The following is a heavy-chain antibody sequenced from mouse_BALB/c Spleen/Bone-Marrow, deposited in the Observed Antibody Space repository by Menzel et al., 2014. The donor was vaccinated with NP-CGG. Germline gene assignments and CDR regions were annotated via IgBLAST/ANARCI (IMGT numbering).Heavy chain of an antibody. CDR2: INPGSSTI. D-gene: IGHD1-1*01. Sequence: DVQLVESGGDLVQPGGSLILSCAASGFDFSRYWMSWARQAPGKGQEWIGEINPGSSTINCTPSLKDKFIISRDNAKKTLYLQVSKVRSEDTALYYCARPGYYGYFAFWGQGTTLTVSS. CDR3: ARPGYYGYFAF. CDR1: GFDFSRYW. J-gene: IGHJ2*01. V-gene: IGHV4-2*02.